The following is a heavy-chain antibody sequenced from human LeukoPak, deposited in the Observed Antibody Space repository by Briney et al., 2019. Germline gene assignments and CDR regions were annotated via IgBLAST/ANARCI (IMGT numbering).Heavy chain of an antibody. CDR3: ARALRYCSSTTCDEVRFDY. CDR1: GYTFTGYY. CDR2: INPASGGT. V-gene: IGHV1-2*02. Sequence: ASVKVSCKASGYTFTGYYIHWVRQAPGQGLEWMGWINPASGGTDYAQKFQGRVTMTRDTSISSAYMELDGLTSDDTAVYYCARALRYCSSTTCDEVRFDYWGQGTLVTVSS. J-gene: IGHJ4*02. D-gene: IGHD2-2*01.